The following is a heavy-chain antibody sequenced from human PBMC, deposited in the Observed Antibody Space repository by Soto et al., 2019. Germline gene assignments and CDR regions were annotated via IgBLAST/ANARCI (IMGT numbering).Heavy chain of an antibody. J-gene: IGHJ4*02. D-gene: IGHD1-1*01. Sequence: QVQLVQSGAEVKKPGASVKVSCKASGYTFTSYDTNWVRQATGQGLEWMGWMNPNSGNTGYAQKFQGRVTMTRNTSISTAYMELSSLRSEVMAVYYCARGEAYNWNDVQVDYWGQATLVTVSS. CDR2: MNPNSGNT. CDR1: GYTFTSYD. CDR3: ARGEAYNWNDVQVDY. V-gene: IGHV1-8*01.